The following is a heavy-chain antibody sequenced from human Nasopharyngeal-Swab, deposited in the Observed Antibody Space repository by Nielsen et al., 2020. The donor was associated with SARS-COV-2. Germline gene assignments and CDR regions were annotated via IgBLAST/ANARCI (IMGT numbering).Heavy chain of an antibody. Sequence: GGSLRLSCTASGFTFSSYAMRWVRQAPGKGLEWVGRIGDKDHNYATTYGASVQGRFTISRDDSKNTAFLQMDSLKTEDTALYYCTTDFYFDYWGQGTLVTVSS. CDR2: IGDKDHNYAT. J-gene: IGHJ4*02. CDR1: GFTFSSYA. CDR3: TTDFYFDY. V-gene: IGHV3-73*01.